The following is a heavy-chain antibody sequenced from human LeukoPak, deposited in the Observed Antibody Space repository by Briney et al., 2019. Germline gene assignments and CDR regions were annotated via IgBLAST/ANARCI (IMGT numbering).Heavy chain of an antibody. Sequence: VGSLRLSCAASGFTFSSYAMGWVRQTPGKGLEWVSLLSGSGEITYYADSVKGRFTISRDNSKNTLHLQMNSLRAEDTAVYYCATRGTTATKYLEYWGQGALVTVSS. D-gene: IGHD1-1*01. J-gene: IGHJ4*02. V-gene: IGHV3-23*01. CDR1: GFTFSSYA. CDR2: LSGSGEIT. CDR3: ATRGTTATKYLEY.